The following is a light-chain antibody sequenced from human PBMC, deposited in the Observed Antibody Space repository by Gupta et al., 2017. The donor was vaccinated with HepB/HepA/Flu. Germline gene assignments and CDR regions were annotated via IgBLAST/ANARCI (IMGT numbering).Light chain of an antibody. J-gene: IGKJ2*01. CDR1: QSVSSSY. V-gene: IGKV3-20*01. CDR2: GTS. Sequence: EIVLTQSPGTLSLSPGERATLSCRASQSVSSSYLTWYQQKPGQAPRLLIYGTSSRATGIPDRFSGSGSGRDFTLTISRLDPEDFAVYYCQQDCSSPYTFGQGTRLEIK. CDR3: QQDCSSPYT.